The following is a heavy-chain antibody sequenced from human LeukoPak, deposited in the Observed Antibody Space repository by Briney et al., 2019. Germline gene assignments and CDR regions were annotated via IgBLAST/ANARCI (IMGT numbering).Heavy chain of an antibody. CDR2: IYSGGST. CDR1: GFTVSSNY. Sequence: GGSLRLSCAASGFTVSSNYMSWVRQAPGKGLEWVSVIYSGGSTYYADSVKGRFTISRDNSKNTLYLQMNSLRAEYTAVYYCAREGGYDFRGVDYWGQGTLVTVSS. V-gene: IGHV3-53*01. J-gene: IGHJ4*02. CDR3: AREGGYDFRGVDY. D-gene: IGHD5-12*01.